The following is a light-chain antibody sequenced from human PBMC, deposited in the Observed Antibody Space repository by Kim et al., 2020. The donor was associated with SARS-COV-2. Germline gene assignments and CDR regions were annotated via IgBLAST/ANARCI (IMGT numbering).Light chain of an antibody. CDR2: NRN. CDR1: SLRNYF. CDR3: NSLDRNGNHGV. Sequence: SSELTQDPAVSVALGQTVRLTCQGDSLRNYFASWYQQKPGQAPVLVMYNRNNRPSGIPDRFSGSRSGNTASLTITGAQAEDEADYYCNSLDRNGNHGVFGGGTQLTVL. J-gene: IGLJ3*02. V-gene: IGLV3-19*01.